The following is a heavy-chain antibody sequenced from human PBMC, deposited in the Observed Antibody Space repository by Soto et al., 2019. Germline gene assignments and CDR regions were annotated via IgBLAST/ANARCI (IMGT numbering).Heavy chain of an antibody. CDR3: ARDFSSSWFDY. CDR1: GFTFSSYA. J-gene: IGHJ4*02. V-gene: IGHV3-30-3*01. D-gene: IGHD6-13*01. CDR2: ISYDGSNK. Sequence: PGGSLRLSCAASGFTFSSYAMHWVRQAPGKGLEWVAVISYDGSNKYDADSVKGRFTISRDNSKNTLYLQMNSLRAEDTAVYYCARDFSSSWFDYWGQGTLVPVYS.